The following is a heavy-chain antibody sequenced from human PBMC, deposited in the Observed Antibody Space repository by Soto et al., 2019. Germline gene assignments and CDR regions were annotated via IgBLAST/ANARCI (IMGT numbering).Heavy chain of an antibody. CDR1: GFTFSSYV. CDR2: ISARGGAT. J-gene: IGHJ4*02. CDR3: AKDRWKGQWLADFDF. V-gene: IGHV3-23*01. D-gene: IGHD6-19*01. Sequence: GESLKISCAAAGFTFSSYVMSWVRQAPGKGLEWVSGISARGGATYYADSVKGRFTISRDNSKNTLSLQINSLRAEDTAVYYCAKDRWKGQWLADFDFWGQGTLVTVSS.